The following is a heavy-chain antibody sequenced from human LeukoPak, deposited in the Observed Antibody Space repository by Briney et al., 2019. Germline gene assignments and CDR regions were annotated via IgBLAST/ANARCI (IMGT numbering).Heavy chain of an antibody. CDR3: ARERYCTNGVCYDHYFDY. CDR1: GFTVSSNY. CDR2: IYSGGST. J-gene: IGHJ4*02. V-gene: IGHV3-53*01. D-gene: IGHD2-8*01. Sequence: EGSLRLSCAASGFTVSSNYMSWVRQAPGKGLEWVSVIYSGGSTYYADSVKGRFTISRDNSKNTLYLQMNSLRAEDTAVYYCARERYCTNGVCYDHYFDYWGQGTLVTVSS.